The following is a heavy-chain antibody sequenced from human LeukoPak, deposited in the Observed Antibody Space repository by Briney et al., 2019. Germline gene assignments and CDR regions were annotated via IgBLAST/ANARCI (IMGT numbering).Heavy chain of an antibody. J-gene: IGHJ3*02. CDR2: ISYDGSNK. Sequence: GGSLRLSCAASGFTFSSYAMHWVRQAPGKGLEWVAVISYDGSNKYYADSVKGRFTISRDNSKNTLYLQMDSLRAEDTAVYYCATCYSSGCPDAFDIWGQGTMVTVSS. CDR1: GFTFSSYA. V-gene: IGHV3-30-3*01. D-gene: IGHD6-19*01. CDR3: ATCYSSGCPDAFDI.